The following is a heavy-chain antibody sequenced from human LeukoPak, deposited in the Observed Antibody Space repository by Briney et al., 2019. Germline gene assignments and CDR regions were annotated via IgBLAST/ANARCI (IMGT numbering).Heavy chain of an antibody. CDR2: INPGGSRT. D-gene: IGHD3-9*01. CDR1: GFTFSTYW. J-gene: IGHJ4*02. CDR3: AKSMTGLDDY. V-gene: IGHV3-74*01. Sequence: PGGSLRLSCGGSGFTFSTYWFHWVRQAPGKGLVWVSRINPGGSRTDYADSVRGRFTISRDNAKNTLYLQMNSLRVEDTAVYFCAKSMTGLDDYWGQGTLVTVSS.